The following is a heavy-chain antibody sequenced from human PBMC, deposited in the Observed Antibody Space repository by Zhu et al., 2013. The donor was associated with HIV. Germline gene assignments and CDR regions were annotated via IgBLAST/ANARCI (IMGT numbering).Heavy chain of an antibody. CDR3: ARLATVLTPYYYGMDV. CDR1: GYTFTGYY. Sequence: QVQLVQSGAEVKKPGASVKVSCKASGYTFTGYYMHWVRQAPGQGLEWMGWINPNTGGTNYAQKFQGRVTMTRDTSISTAYMELRSLRSDDTAVYYCARLATVLTPYYYGMDVWGQGTTVTVSS. D-gene: IGHD2-8*01. J-gene: IGHJ6*02. CDR2: INPNTGGT. V-gene: IGHV1-2*02.